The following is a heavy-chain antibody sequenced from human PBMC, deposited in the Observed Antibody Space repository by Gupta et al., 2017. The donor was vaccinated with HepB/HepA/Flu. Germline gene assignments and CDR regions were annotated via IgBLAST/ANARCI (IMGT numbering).Heavy chain of an antibody. J-gene: IGHJ4*01. Sequence: EVQLVESGGCLIQPGGSLRLSCAASGFTVSTNYMSWVRQAPGKGLEWVSIMYSGGSAYYADSVKGRFTISRDNAKNTLYLQMNSLRAEDTAVYYCATAMVHATFDYWGHGTLVTLSS. CDR2: MYSGGSA. D-gene: IGHD2-8*01. CDR1: GFTVSTNY. V-gene: IGHV3-53*01. CDR3: ATAMVHATFDY.